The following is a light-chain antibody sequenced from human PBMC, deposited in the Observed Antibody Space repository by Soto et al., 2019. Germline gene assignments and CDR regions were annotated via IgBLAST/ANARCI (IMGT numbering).Light chain of an antibody. Sequence: QSVLTQPASVSGSPGQSSTISCTGTSSDVGGYNYVSWYQQHPGKAPKLMIYEVSNRPSGVSNRFSGSKSGNTASLTISGLQAEDEADYYCNSYTSSSTLVFGTGTKVTVL. CDR3: NSYTSSSTLV. CDR1: SSDVGGYNY. V-gene: IGLV2-14*01. CDR2: EVS. J-gene: IGLJ1*01.